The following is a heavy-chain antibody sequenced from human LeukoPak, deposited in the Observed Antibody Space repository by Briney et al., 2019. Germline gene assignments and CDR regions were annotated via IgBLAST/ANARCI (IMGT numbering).Heavy chain of an antibody. Sequence: GGSLRLSCAASRFTFTSYWMNWVRQAPGKGLMWVARLNNDGTITSYAGSVKGRFTISRDNAKNTLFLQMNTLRAEDTAVYYCTTGSYRSWGQGTLVTVSS. CDR1: RFTFTSYW. CDR2: LNNDGTIT. J-gene: IGHJ5*02. V-gene: IGHV3-74*01. D-gene: IGHD1-26*01. CDR3: TTGSYRS.